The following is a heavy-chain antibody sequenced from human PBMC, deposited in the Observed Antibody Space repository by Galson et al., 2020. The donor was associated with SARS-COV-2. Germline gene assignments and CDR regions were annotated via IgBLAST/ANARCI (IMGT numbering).Heavy chain of an antibody. J-gene: IGHJ3*02. CDR2: ISHSGGT. Sequence: SQTLSPTCAVSGTSISSGSYSWNWIRQPPGKGLEWIGYISHSGGTYYNPSLKSRATISGDRSKNQFSLRLSSVTAADTAVYYCARLHYGEYAPEAFDIWGPGTRVTVAS. CDR1: GTSISSGSYS. D-gene: IGHD4-17*01. CDR3: ARLHYGEYAPEAFDI. V-gene: IGHV4-30-2*01.